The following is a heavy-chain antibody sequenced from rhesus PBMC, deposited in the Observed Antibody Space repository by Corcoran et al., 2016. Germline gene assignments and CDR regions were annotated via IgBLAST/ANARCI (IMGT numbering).Heavy chain of an antibody. J-gene: IGHJ4*01. CDR3: ASDDSGSFDY. Sequence: QLQLQESGPGLVKPSETLSVTCAVPGGPISSSYWSGIRQPPGKGLEWIGYIYGSGSSTNYNPSLKSRVTLSVDTSKNQLSLKLSSVTAADTAVYYCASDDSGSFDYWGQGVLVTVSS. V-gene: IGHV4-169*02. D-gene: IGHD6-25*01. CDR1: GGPISSSY. CDR2: IYGSGSST.